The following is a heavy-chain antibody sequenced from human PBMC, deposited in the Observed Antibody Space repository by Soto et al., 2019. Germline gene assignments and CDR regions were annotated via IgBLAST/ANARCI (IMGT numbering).Heavy chain of an antibody. Sequence: XSVKVSCSGSVYAFTSYYMHCVRQAPGQGLEWMGIINPSGGSTSYAQKFQGRVTMTRDTSTSTVYMELSSLRSEDTAVYYCARWGIVVVPAAYYGMDVSRQGNTVTVSS. J-gene: IGHJ6*02. V-gene: IGHV1-46*01. CDR2: INPSGGST. D-gene: IGHD2-2*01. CDR1: VYAFTSYY. CDR3: ARWGIVVVPAAYYGMDV.